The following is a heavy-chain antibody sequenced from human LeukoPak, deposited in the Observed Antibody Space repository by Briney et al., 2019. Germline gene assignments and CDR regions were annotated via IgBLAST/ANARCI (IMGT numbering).Heavy chain of an antibody. CDR2: IRSKVYGGTT. CDR3: TRLALMAAGYYFDY. Sequence: GGSLRLSCTASGFTFGDYAMSWVRQATGKGLEWVGFIRSKVYGGTTEYAASVKGRFTISRDHSKSIAYLQMNSLKTEDTAVYYCTRLALMAAGYYFDYWGQGTLVTVSS. D-gene: IGHD5-24*01. J-gene: IGHJ4*02. V-gene: IGHV3-49*04. CDR1: GFTFGDYA.